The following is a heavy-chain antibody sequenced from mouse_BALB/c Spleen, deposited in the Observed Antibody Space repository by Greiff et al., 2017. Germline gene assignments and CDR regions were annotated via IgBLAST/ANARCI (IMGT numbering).Heavy chain of an antibody. V-gene: IGHV5-6-3*01. D-gene: IGHD4-1*01. J-gene: IGHJ2*01. CDR1: GFTFSSYG. CDR3: ARNWYYFDY. Sequence: DVQLVESGGGLVQPGGSLKLSCAASGFTFSSYGMSWVRQTPDKRLELVATINSNGGSTYYPDSVKGRFTISRDNAKNTLYLQMSSLKSEDTAMYYCARNWYYFDYWGQGTTLTVSS. CDR2: INSNGGST.